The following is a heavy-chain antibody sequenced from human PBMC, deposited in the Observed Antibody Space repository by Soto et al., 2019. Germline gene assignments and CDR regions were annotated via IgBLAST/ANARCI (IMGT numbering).Heavy chain of an antibody. D-gene: IGHD2-21*01. CDR2: ITDSGGDT. CDR3: FAIGDYSKPDS. CDR1: GFTFGSRA. V-gene: IGHV3-23*01. J-gene: IGHJ5*01. Sequence: PGGSLRLSCVASGFTFGSRAMSWVRQAPGEGLEWVSTITDSGGDTKYADSVRGRFTISRDNSKNTLYLQMNSLKIEDTAVYYCFAIGDYSKPDSWGHGTLVTVSS.